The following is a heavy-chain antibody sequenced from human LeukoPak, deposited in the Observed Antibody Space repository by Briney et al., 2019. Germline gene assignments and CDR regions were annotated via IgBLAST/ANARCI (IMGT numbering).Heavy chain of an antibody. CDR3: AKQLGFCSDGNCYFTH. D-gene: IGHD2-15*01. CDR2: IGAGGGDT. V-gene: IGHV3-23*01. CDR1: GFTFSNYA. Sequence: GGCLRLSCVASGFTFSNYAMSWVRQAPGKGLEWVSAIGAGGGDTYSAECVKGRFAISRDNSKNTLYLQMNSLRAEDTAVYYCAKQLGFCSDGNCYFTHCGQGALVTVSS. J-gene: IGHJ4*02.